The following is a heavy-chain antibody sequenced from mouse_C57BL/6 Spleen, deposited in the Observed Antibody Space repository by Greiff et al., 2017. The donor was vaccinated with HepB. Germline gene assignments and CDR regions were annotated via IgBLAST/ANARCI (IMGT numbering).Heavy chain of an antibody. CDR2: IYPGSGNT. Sequence: QVQLKQSGAELVRPGASVKLSCKASGYTFTDYYINWVKQRPGQGLEWIARIYPGSGNTYYNEKFKGKATLTAEKSSSTAYMQLSSLTSEDSAVYFCARGATVVATKGYYFDYWGQGTTLTVSS. J-gene: IGHJ2*01. V-gene: IGHV1-76*01. D-gene: IGHD1-1*01. CDR1: GYTFTDYY. CDR3: ARGATVVATKGYYFDY.